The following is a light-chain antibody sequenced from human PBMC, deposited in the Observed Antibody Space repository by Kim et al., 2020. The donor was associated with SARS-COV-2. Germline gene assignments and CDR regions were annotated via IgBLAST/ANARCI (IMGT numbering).Light chain of an antibody. V-gene: IGLV3-21*04. J-gene: IGLJ1*01. Sequence: SYELTQPPSVSVAPGMTAMITCGGNNIGRKSVHWYQQKPGQAPLLVIYYDHYRPSGIPERFSGSNSGNTATLTISRVEAGDEADYYCQVWDSGTDHPGVFGTGTKVTVL. CDR2: YDH. CDR3: QVWDSGTDHPGV. CDR1: NIGRKS.